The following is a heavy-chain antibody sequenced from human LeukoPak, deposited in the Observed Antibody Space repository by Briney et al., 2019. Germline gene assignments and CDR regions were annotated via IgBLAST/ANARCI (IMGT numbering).Heavy chain of an antibody. V-gene: IGHV5-51*01. CDR1: GYSFTSYW. CDR3: ARHYSSSSEGRNYYYYYYMDV. J-gene: IGHJ6*03. CDR2: IYPGDSDT. D-gene: IGHD6-6*01. Sequence: GESLKISCKGSGYSFTSYWIGWVRQMAGKGLEWMGIIYPGDSDTRYSPSFQGQVTISADKSISTAYLQWSSLKASDTAMYYCARHYSSSSEGRNYYYYYYMDVWGKGTTVTVSS.